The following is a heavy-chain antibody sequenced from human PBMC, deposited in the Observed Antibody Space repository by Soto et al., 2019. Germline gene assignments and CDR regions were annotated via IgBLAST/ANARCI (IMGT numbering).Heavy chain of an antibody. V-gene: IGHV1-69*01. Sequence: QVQLVQSGAEVKKPGSSVKVSCKASGGTFSSYAISWVRQAPGQGLEWMGGIIPIFGTANYAQKFQGRVTITADESTSTAYMELSSLGSEDTAVYYGARGGEIVVVPAARDCYYGMDVWGQGTTVTVSS. J-gene: IGHJ6*02. D-gene: IGHD2-2*01. CDR1: GGTFSSYA. CDR3: ARGGEIVVVPAARDCYYGMDV. CDR2: IIPIFGTA.